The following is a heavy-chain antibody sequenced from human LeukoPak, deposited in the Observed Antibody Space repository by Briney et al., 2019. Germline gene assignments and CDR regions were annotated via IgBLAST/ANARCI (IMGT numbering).Heavy chain of an antibody. CDR3: AKDRSGGGYYFDY. CDR2: IWYDGSNK. V-gene: IGHV3-33*06. D-gene: IGHD1-26*01. J-gene: IGHJ4*02. Sequence: PGRSLRLSCAASGFTFSSYGMHWVRQAPGKGLEWVAVIWYDGSNKYYADSVKGRFTISRDNSKNTQYLQMNSLRAEDTAVYYCAKDRSGGGYYFDYWGQGTLVTVSS. CDR1: GFTFSSYG.